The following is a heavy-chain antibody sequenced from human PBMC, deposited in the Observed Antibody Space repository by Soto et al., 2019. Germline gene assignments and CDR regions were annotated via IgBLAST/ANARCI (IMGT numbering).Heavy chain of an antibody. D-gene: IGHD4-17*01. CDR2: IYYSGST. J-gene: IGHJ3*02. CDR1: GGSISSGGYY. V-gene: IGHV4-31*03. Sequence: SETLSLTCTVSGGSISSGGYYWSWIRQHPGKGLEWIGYIYYSGSTYYNPSLKSRVTISVDTSKSQFSLKLSSVTAADTAVYYYARGPYGDYVRAFDIWGQGTMVTVSS. CDR3: ARGPYGDYVRAFDI.